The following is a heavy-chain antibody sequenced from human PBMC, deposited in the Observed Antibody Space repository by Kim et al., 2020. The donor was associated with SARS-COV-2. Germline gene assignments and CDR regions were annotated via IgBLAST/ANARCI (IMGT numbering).Heavy chain of an antibody. CDR2: MYYSGST. V-gene: IGHV4-39*07. D-gene: IGHD4-17*01. CDR1: GGSISSSSYF. J-gene: IGHJ6*02. Sequence: SETLSLTCTVSGGSISSSSYFWAWIRQPPGKGLEWIGSMYYSGSTYPNTSLKSRVAIAVDTSKNQFSLRLLSVTAADTAVYFCGRVSREQQLTDYHGNILDVWGRGTTVTVSS. CDR3: GRVSREQQLTDYHGNILDV.